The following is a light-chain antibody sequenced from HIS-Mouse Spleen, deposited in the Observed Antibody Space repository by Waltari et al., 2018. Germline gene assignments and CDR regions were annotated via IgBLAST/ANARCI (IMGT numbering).Light chain of an antibody. Sequence: QSVLTQPPSASGTPGQRVTLSCSGSSPNIASTPVNWYQQPPGTAPKLLIYSNNQRPSGVPDRFSGSKSGTSASLAISGLQSEDEADYYCAAWDDSLNAVVFGGGTKLTVL. CDR3: AAWDDSLNAVV. J-gene: IGLJ2*01. CDR1: SPNIASTP. CDR2: SNN. V-gene: IGLV1-44*01.